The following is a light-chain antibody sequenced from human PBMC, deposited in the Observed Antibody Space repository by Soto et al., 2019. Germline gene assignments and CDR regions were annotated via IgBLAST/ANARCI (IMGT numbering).Light chain of an antibody. J-gene: IGLJ1*01. Sequence: SLLAHPSSGSGPPRQSFTISCTGTNKAVSGYHYVSWYQQHPGKAPKLMIYDVSKRPSGVPDRFSGSKSGNTASLTISGLQAEDEADYYCCSYAGSYTFRGYDFGTGTKVTVL. CDR2: DVS. CDR3: CSYAGSYTFRGYD. V-gene: IGLV2-11*01. CDR1: NKAVSGYHY.